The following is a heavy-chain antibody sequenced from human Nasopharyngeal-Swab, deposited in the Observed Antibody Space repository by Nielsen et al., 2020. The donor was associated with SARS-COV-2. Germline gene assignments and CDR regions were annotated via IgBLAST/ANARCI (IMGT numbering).Heavy chain of an antibody. J-gene: IGHJ4*02. CDR2: INGGGSLT. CDR1: GFTFNTYS. CDR3: AKEAPSCGAVCRSLSDY. V-gene: IGHV3-23*01. D-gene: IGHD2-21*02. Sequence: GESLKISCAASGFTFNTYSMTWVRQAPGKGLEWVSLINGGGSLTYYADSVKGRFTISRDNSKNTLYLQMNRLKADDTAIYYCAKEAPSCGAVCRSLSDYWGQGILVTVSS.